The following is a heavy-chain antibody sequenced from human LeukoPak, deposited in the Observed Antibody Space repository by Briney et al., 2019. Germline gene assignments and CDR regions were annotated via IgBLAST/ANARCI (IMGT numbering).Heavy chain of an antibody. D-gene: IGHD6-13*01. CDR1: GFTFSSYG. CDR2: IWYDGSNK. J-gene: IGHJ4*02. CDR3: ARLGSSWSFDY. V-gene: IGHV3-33*01. Sequence: PGGSLRLSCAASGFTFSSYGMNWVRQAPGKGLEWVAVIWYDGSNKYYGDSVKGRFTISRDNSKNTVSLQMNSLRVKDTAVYYCARLGSSWSFDYWGQGTLVTVSS.